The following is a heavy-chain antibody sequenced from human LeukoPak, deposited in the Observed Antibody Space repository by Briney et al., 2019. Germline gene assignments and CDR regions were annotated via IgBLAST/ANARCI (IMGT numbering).Heavy chain of an antibody. Sequence: SQTLSLTCTVSGGSISSGSYYWSWIRQPAGKGLEWIGRIYTSGSTNYNPSLKSRVTISVDTSKNQFSLKLSSVTAADTAVYYCARGGSGYYFPFDPWGQGTLVTDSS. CDR2: IYTSGST. D-gene: IGHD3-22*01. CDR1: GGSISSGSYY. V-gene: IGHV4-61*02. J-gene: IGHJ5*02. CDR3: ARGGSGYYFPFDP.